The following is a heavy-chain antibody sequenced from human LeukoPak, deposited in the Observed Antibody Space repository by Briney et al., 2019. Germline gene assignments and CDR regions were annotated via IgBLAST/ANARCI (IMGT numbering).Heavy chain of an antibody. CDR2: ISGNSGSI. V-gene: IGHV3-9*01. Sequence: PGRSLRLSCAASGFTFNDYAMHWVRQAPGKGLEWVSGISGNSGSIDYADSVKGRFTISRDNAKNSLYLQMNSLRAEDTALYYCAKALLGYYYYGMDVWGQGTTVTVSS. J-gene: IGHJ6*02. CDR1: GFTFNDYA. CDR3: AKALLGYYYYGMDV. D-gene: IGHD3-16*01.